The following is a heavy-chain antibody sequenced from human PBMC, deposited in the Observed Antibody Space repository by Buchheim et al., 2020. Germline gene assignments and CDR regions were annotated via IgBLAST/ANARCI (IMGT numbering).Heavy chain of an antibody. CDR1: GFTFSSYA. V-gene: IGHV3-30-3*01. CDR3: ARESTGYSSGWYFDY. J-gene: IGHJ4*02. CDR2: ISYDGSNK. Sequence: QVQLVESGGGVVQPGRSLRLSCAASGFTFSSYAMHWVRQAPGKGLEWVAVISYDGSNKYYADSVKGRFTISRANSKHTMYLQMNSLRAEDTAVYYCARESTGYSSGWYFDYWGQGTL. D-gene: IGHD6-19*01.